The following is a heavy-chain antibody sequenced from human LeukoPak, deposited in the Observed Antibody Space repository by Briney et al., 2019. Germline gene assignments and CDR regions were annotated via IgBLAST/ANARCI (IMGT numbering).Heavy chain of an antibody. CDR1: GGSFSGYY. J-gene: IGHJ3*02. V-gene: IGHV3-23*01. Sequence: PSETLSLTCAVYGGSFSGYYWSWVRQAPGKGLEWVSAISGSGGSTYYADSVKGRFTISRDNSKNTLYLQMNSLRAEDTAVYYCAKSNYYGSERDAFDIWGQGTMVTVSS. CDR2: ISGSGGST. CDR3: AKSNYYGSERDAFDI. D-gene: IGHD3-10*01.